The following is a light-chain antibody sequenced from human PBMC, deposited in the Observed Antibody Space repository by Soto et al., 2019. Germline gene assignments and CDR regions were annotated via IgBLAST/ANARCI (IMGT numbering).Light chain of an antibody. J-gene: IGKJ5*01. Sequence: DIQMTQSPASLSASVVDGGTITFRASQSISSYLNWYQQKPGKAPKLLIYAASSLQSGVPSRFSGSGSGTDFTLTISSLQPEDFATYYCQQSYSTLSITFGEGKRLEIK. CDR2: AAS. CDR1: QSISSY. CDR3: QQSYSTLSIT. V-gene: IGKV1-39*01.